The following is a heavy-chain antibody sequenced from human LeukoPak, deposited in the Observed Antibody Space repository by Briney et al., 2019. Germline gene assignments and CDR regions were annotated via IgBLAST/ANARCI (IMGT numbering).Heavy chain of an antibody. CDR1: GFTFSSYA. J-gene: IGHJ4*02. Sequence: GGSLRLSCAASGFTFSSYAMSWVRQAPGKGLEWVSAISGSGGSTYYADSVKGRFTISRDNSKNTLYLQMKSLRAEDTAVYYCAKLWFGELSAFDYWGQGTLVTVSS. D-gene: IGHD3-10*01. CDR3: AKLWFGELSAFDY. V-gene: IGHV3-23*01. CDR2: ISGSGGST.